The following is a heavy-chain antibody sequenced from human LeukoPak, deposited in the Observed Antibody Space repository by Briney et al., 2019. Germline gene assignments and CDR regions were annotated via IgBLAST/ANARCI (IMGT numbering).Heavy chain of an antibody. V-gene: IGHV5-51*01. J-gene: IGHJ4*02. CDR1: GYSFTSYW. D-gene: IGHD5-18*01. CDR2: IYPDDSDT. CDR3: ARLVDTTMADY. Sequence: GESLKISCKASGYSFTSYWIGWVRQMPGKGLEWMGIIYPDDSDTRYSPSFQGQVTISADKSISTAYLLWSSLKALDTAMYYCARLVDTTMADYWGQGSLVTVSS.